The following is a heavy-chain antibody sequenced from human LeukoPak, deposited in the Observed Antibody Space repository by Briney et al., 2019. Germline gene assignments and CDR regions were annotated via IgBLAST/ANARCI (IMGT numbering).Heavy chain of an antibody. CDR2: IHTSGTM. J-gene: IGHJ4*02. V-gene: IGHV4-61*09. CDR1: GGSVSTGSYY. D-gene: IGHD3-22*01. CDR3: ARGILRDYYDSSGFYHRGGVGY. Sequence: SQTLSLTCTVSGGSVSTGSYYGSWIRQPAGRGLEWIGHIHTSGTMNYNASLKSRVRISVETSKDQFSLRLSSVTAADTAVYFCARGILRDYYDSSGFYHRGGVGYWGQGTLVTVSS.